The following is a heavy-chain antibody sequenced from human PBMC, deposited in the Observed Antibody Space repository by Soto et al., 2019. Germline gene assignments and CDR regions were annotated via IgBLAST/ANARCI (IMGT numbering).Heavy chain of an antibody. J-gene: IGHJ4*02. Sequence: QVQLVQSGAEVKKPGASVKVYCKASGYTFTSYGISWVRQAPGQGLEWMGWINAYNGNTNHAQNLRGRVTMTTDTSTSTAYMALRSLRSDDTAVYSCARDWFGIDYWGQGTVVTVSS. CDR3: ARDWFGIDY. V-gene: IGHV1-18*01. CDR1: GYTFTSYG. CDR2: INAYNGNT. D-gene: IGHD3-16*01.